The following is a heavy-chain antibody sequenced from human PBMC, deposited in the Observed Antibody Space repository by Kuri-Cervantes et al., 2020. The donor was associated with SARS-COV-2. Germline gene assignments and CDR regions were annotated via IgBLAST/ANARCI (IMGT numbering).Heavy chain of an antibody. CDR2: IWYDGSNK. CDR1: GFTFSSYG. CDR3: ARLKVSVAEFWSGYPAYYFDY. D-gene: IGHD3-3*01. Sequence: GGSLRLSCAASGFTFSSYGMHWVRQAPGKGLEWVAVIWYDGSNKYYADSVKGRFTISRDNSKNTLYLQMNSLRAEDTAVYYCARLKVSVAEFWSGYPAYYFDYWGQGTLVTVSS. J-gene: IGHJ4*02. V-gene: IGHV3-33*08.